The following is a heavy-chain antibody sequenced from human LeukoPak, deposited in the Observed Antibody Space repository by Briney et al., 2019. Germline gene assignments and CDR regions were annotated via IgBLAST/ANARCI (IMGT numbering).Heavy chain of an antibody. CDR2: TYYSGST. V-gene: IGHV4-59*01. CDR1: GGSISSYY. D-gene: IGHD3-22*01. J-gene: IGHJ3*02. CDR3: ARRHTYYYDSSGYPLDAFDI. Sequence: PSETLSLTCTVSGGSISSYYWSWIRQPPGKGLEWIGYTYYSGSTNYNPSLKSRVTISVDTSKNQFSLKLSSVTAADTAVYYCARRHTYYYDSSGYPLDAFDIWGQGTMVTVSS.